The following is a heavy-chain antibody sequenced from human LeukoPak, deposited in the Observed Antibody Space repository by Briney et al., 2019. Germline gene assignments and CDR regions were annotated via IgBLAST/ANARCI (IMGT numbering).Heavy chain of an antibody. CDR2: INHSGST. V-gene: IGHV4-34*01. J-gene: IGHJ5*02. Sequence: SETLSLTCAVYGGSFSGYYWSWIRQPPGKGLEWIGEINHSGSTTYNASLKSRRTISVDTSKNKSSLKLSSVTAADTAVYYRARGPGRRYCSGGSCYFNWFDPWGQGTLVTVSS. CDR3: ARGPGRRYCSGGSCYFNWFDP. D-gene: IGHD2-15*01. CDR1: GGSFSGYY.